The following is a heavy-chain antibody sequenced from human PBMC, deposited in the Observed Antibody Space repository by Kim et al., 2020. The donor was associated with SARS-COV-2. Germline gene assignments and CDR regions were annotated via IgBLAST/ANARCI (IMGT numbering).Heavy chain of an antibody. V-gene: IGHV1-18*01. D-gene: IGHD1-26*01. CDR1: GYTFTSHG. CDR2: ISADSGDT. J-gene: IGHJ6*02. CDR3: ARGDRYYPQQYDMDI. Sequence: ASVKVSCKSSGYTFTSHGMNWVRQAPGQGLEWMGWISADSGDTKYAQKFQDRVTMTTDTSTRTVYMELRNLKSNDTAVYYCARGDRYYPQQYDMDIWGQGTTVIVSS.